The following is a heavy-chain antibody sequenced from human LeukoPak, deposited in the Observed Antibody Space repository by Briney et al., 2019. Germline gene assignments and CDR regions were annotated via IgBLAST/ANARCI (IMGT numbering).Heavy chain of an antibody. CDR1: GGTFSSYA. J-gene: IGHJ3*02. D-gene: IGHD4-17*01. CDR3: ARDPTDAFDI. CDR2: ISAYNGNT. V-gene: IGHV1-18*01. Sequence: ASVKVSCKASGGTFSSYAISWVRQAPGQGLEWMGWISAYNGNTNYAQKLQGRVTMTTDTSTSTAYMELRSLRSDDTAVYYCARDPTDAFDIWGQGTMVTVSS.